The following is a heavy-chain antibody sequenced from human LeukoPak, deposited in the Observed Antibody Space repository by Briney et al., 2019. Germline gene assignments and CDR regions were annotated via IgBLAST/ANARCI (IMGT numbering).Heavy chain of an antibody. Sequence: GGSLRLSCAASGFTFSSYAMSWVRQAPGKGLEWASAISGSGGSTYYADSVKGRFTISRDNSKNTLYLQMNSLRAEDTAVYYCANYYYDSSGYYYVAHYYYYGMDVWGQGTTVTVSS. J-gene: IGHJ6*02. CDR3: ANYYYDSSGYYYVAHYYYYGMDV. V-gene: IGHV3-23*01. D-gene: IGHD3-22*01. CDR2: ISGSGGST. CDR1: GFTFSSYA.